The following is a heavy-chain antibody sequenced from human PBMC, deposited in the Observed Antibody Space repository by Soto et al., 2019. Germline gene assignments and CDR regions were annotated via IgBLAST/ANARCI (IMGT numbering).Heavy chain of an antibody. D-gene: IGHD1-26*01. CDR3: TRDDSGLGIDY. J-gene: IGHJ4*02. V-gene: IGHV3-74*01. CDR2: IPSDGRDV. CDR1: GFNFRDFW. Sequence: GGSLRRSCEASGFNFRDFWMHWVRQPPGKGPEWVSNIPSDGRDVSYADSVRGRFTISRDDARNTLYLQMSDLRVEDTAIYYCTRDDSGLGIDYWGQGTQVTVSS.